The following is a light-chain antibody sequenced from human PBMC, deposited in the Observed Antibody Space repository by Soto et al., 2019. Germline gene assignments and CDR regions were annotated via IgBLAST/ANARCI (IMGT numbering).Light chain of an antibody. J-gene: IGKJ4*01. CDR1: QSVSSSY. CDR2: GAS. V-gene: IGKV3-20*01. CDR3: QQYATSPLT. Sequence: EIVLTQSPGTLSLSPGERATLSCRASQSVSSSYLAWCQQKPGQAPRLLIYGASSRATGIPDRFSGSGSGTDXTLXXSXLEPEDFAXXXXQQYATSPLTFGGGTKVEIK.